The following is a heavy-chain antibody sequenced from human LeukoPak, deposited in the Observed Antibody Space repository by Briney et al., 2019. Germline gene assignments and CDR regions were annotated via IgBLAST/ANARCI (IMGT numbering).Heavy chain of an antibody. V-gene: IGHV3-7*01. Sequence: GGSLRLSCAASGFTFSTSWMTWVRQAPGKGLEWVANIKQDGSEKYYVDSVRGRFAVSRDNAKNSLYLQMNSLRAEDTAVYYCARAQSGFWSGYCFDYWGQGTLVTVSS. J-gene: IGHJ4*02. CDR3: ARAQSGFWSGYCFDY. CDR1: GFTFSTSW. D-gene: IGHD3-3*01. CDR2: IKQDGSEK.